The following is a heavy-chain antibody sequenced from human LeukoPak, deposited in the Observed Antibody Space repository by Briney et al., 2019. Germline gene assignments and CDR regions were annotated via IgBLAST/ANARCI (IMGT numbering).Heavy chain of an antibody. CDR2: ISYDGSNK. J-gene: IGHJ3*02. Sequence: SGGSLRLSCAASGFTFSSYAMHWVRQAPGKGLEWVAVISYDGSNKYYADSVKGRFTISRDNSKNTLYLQMNSLRAEDTAVYYCARDPPYYYDSSGYFGAFDIWGQGTMVTVPS. D-gene: IGHD3-22*01. V-gene: IGHV3-30*04. CDR1: GFTFSSYA. CDR3: ARDPPYYYDSSGYFGAFDI.